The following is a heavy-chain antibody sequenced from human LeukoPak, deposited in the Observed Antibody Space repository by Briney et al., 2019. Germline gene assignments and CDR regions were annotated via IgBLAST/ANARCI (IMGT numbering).Heavy chain of an antibody. CDR1: GFTFDDYA. CDR2: ISWDGGST. Sequence: PGRSLRLSCAASGFTFDDYAMHWVRQAPGKGLEWVSLISWDGGSTYYADSVKGRFTISRDNSKNSLYLQMNSLRTEDTALYYCARGYSSSSYYYYGMDVWGQGTTVTVSS. D-gene: IGHD6-6*01. V-gene: IGHV3-43*01. CDR3: ARGYSSSSYYYYGMDV. J-gene: IGHJ6*02.